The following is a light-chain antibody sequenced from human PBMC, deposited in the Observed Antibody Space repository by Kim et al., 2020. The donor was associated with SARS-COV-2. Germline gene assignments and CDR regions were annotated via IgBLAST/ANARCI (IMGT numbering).Light chain of an antibody. CDR3: QAWDSSVI. Sequence: GNKFAPGYRPKTGPPPFLVIYKDPRRPSGPPERFSGPTSGSTATLTISGTQAIDEADYYCQAWDSSVIFGGGTQLTVL. J-gene: IGLJ2*01. CDR1: GNKF. CDR2: KDP. V-gene: IGLV3-1*01.